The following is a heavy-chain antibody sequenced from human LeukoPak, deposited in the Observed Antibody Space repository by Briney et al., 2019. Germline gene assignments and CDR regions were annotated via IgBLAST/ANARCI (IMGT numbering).Heavy chain of an antibody. CDR1: GGSVSSGSYY. CDR2: IYYSGST. Sequence: PSETLSLTCTVSGGSVSSGSYYWSWIRQPPGKGLEWIGYIYYSGSTNYNPSLKSRVTISVDTSKNQFSLKLSSVTAADTAVYYCARGLIMGFDYWGQGTLVTVSS. V-gene: IGHV4-61*01. CDR3: ARGLIMGFDY. J-gene: IGHJ4*02. D-gene: IGHD2-8*01.